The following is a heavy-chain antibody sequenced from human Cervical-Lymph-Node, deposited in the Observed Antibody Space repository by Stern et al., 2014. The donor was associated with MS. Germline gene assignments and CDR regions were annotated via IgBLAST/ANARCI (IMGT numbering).Heavy chain of an antibody. CDR1: GYTFTSYD. CDR2: MNPNSGET. Sequence: VQLVESGAEVKKPGASVKVSCKASGYTFTSYDIHWVRQATGKGLEWMGWMNPNSGETGYPQKFQGRVTMTRNTSISTAYMEPSSLRSEDTAVYYCASSTSSAHYYYYGMDVWGQGTTVTVSS. D-gene: IGHD6-19*01. V-gene: IGHV1-8*01. CDR3: ASSTSSAHYYYYGMDV. J-gene: IGHJ6*02.